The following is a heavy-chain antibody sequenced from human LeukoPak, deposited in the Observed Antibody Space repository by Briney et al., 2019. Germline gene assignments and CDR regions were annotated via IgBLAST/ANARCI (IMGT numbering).Heavy chain of an antibody. V-gene: IGHV3-30*03. CDR3: ARYDYVGY. Sequence: PGGSLRLSCAASGFTFSSYCMHWVRQAPGKGLEWVAVISYDGSNKYYADSVKGRFTISRDNSKNTLYLQMNSLRAEDTAVYYCARYDYVGYWGQGTLVTVSS. CDR1: GFTFSSYC. CDR2: ISYDGSNK. D-gene: IGHD2-2*01. J-gene: IGHJ4*02.